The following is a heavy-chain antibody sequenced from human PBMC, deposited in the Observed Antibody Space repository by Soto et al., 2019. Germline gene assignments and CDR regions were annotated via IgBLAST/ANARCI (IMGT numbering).Heavy chain of an antibody. J-gene: IGHJ6*02. CDR2: ISGSGDGT. CDR1: GFTVNSHA. D-gene: IGHD2-8*01. V-gene: IGHV3-23*01. CDR3: TKSRRGILMVYGFGGMDV. Sequence: GGSLRLSCAASGFTVNSHAMSWVRQAPGKGLEWVASISGSGDGTYYGDSVKGRFTISRDSSSSTLYLQMNNLRGEDAAVYFCTKSRRGILMVYGFGGMDVWGQGTTVTVSS.